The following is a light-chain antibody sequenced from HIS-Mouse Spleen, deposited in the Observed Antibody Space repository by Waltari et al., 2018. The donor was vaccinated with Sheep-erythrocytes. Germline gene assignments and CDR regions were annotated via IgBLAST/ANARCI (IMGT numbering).Light chain of an antibody. V-gene: IGKV4-1*01. CDR2: WAS. J-gene: IGKJ4*01. CDR1: QSVLYSSNNKNY. CDR3: QQYYSTLT. Sequence: DIVMTQSPDSLAVSLGERATINCKSSQSVLYSSNNKNYLAWYQQKPGQPPKLRIYWASTRESGVPDPFSGSGSGTDFTLTISSLQAEDVAVYYCQQYYSTLTFGGGTKVEIK.